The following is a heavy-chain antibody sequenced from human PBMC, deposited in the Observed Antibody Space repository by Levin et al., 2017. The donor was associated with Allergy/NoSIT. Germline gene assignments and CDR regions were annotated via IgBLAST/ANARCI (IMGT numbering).Heavy chain of an antibody. CDR2: ISYDGSNK. Sequence: GGSLRLSCAASGFTFSSYGMHWVRQAPGKGLEWVAVISYDGSNKYYADSLKGRFIISRDNSKNTLYLQMNSLRAEDTAVYYCAKDLEVRGEDAFDIWGQGTMVTVSS. V-gene: IGHV3-30*18. CDR3: AKDLEVRGEDAFDI. J-gene: IGHJ3*02. CDR1: GFTFSSYG. D-gene: IGHD3-10*01.